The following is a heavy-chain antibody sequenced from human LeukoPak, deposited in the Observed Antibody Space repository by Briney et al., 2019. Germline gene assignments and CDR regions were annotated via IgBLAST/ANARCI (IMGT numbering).Heavy chain of an antibody. CDR3: ARDDYSSGYYLDY. CDR1: GYTFTGYH. D-gene: IGHD3-22*01. Sequence: GASVKVSCKASGYTFTGYHMHWVRQAPGQGLEWMGRINPNSGGTNYAQKFQGRVTMTRDTSISTAYVELSRLRSDDTAVYYCARDDYSSGYYLDYWGQGTLVTVSS. J-gene: IGHJ4*02. V-gene: IGHV1-2*06. CDR2: INPNSGGT.